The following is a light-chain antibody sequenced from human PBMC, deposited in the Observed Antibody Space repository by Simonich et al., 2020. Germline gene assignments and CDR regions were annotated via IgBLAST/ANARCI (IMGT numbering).Light chain of an antibody. CDR2: EGS. V-gene: IGLV2-23*01. CDR3: CSYAGSSTVV. CDR1: SRVVGSYNL. J-gene: IGLJ2*01. Sequence: QSALTQPASVSGSPGQSITISCTGTSRVVGSYNLVTWYQQHPGKAPKLMIYEGSKRPSGVSNRFSGSKSGNTASLTISGLQAEDEADYYCCSYAGSSTVVFGGGTKLTVL.